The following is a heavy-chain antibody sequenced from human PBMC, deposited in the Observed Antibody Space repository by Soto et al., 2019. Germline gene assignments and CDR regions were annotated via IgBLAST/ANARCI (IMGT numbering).Heavy chain of an antibody. J-gene: IGHJ2*01. CDR3: ARGRRAVAGTWYFDL. CDR2: INHSGST. V-gene: IGHV4-34*01. D-gene: IGHD6-19*01. Sequence: QVQLQQWGAGLLKPSETLSLTCAVYGGSFSGYYWSWIRQPPGKGLEWIGEINHSGSTNYNPSLKSRVTISVDTSKNQFSLKLSSVTAADTAVYYCARGRRAVAGTWYFDLWGRGTLVTVSS. CDR1: GGSFSGYY.